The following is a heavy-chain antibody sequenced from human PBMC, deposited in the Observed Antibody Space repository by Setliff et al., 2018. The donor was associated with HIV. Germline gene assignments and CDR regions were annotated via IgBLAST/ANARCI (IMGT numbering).Heavy chain of an antibody. CDR2: IKPDGTEK. Sequence: GGSLRLSCVASEFIFSNYLMNWVRQGPGKGLEWVANIKPDGTEKNYMDSVKGRFTISRDNAANTLYLQVDVLRGEDSAVYYCVRDRIEGRTVFDTWGLGTLVTVSS. CDR3: VRDRIEGRTVFDT. J-gene: IGHJ4*02. V-gene: IGHV3-7*01. CDR1: EFIFSNYL. D-gene: IGHD2-8*02.